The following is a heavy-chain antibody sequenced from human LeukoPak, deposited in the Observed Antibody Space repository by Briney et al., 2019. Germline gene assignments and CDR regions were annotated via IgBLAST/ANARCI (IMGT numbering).Heavy chain of an antibody. CDR2: INLSGSA. D-gene: IGHD2-15*01. J-gene: IGHJ5*02. Sequence: SETLSLTCAVYGGSFSGSSWSWIRQPPGKGLEWIWEINLSGSANYNPSLKSRVTISVDTSKNQFSLTLSSVTAADTAVYYCARGRIKYCSGGSCYSGSGWFDPWGQGTLVTVSS. CDR3: ARGRIKYCSGGSCYSGSGWFDP. V-gene: IGHV4-34*01. CDR1: GGSFSGSS.